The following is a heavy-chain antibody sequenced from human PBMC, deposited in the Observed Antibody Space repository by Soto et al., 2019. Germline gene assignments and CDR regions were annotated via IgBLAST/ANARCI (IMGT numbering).Heavy chain of an antibody. Sequence: QVQLVQSGAEVKKPGSSVKVSCKASGGTFSSYAISWVRQAPGQGLEWMGGIIPIFGTANYAQKFQGRVTITADEATSTAYMELSSLRSEDTAVYYCARSHGWAAGYKRACDIWGQGTMVTVSS. CDR3: ARSHGWAAGYKRACDI. D-gene: IGHD5-12*01. CDR2: IIPIFGTA. CDR1: GGTFSSYA. V-gene: IGHV1-69*01. J-gene: IGHJ3*02.